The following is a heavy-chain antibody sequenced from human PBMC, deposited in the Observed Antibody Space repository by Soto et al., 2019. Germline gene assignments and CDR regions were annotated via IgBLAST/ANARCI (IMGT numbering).Heavy chain of an antibody. J-gene: IGHJ6*02. Sequence: QVQLVQSGAEVKKPGASVKVSCKASGYTFTSYGISWVRQAPGQGLEWMGWISAYNCNTNYAQKLQGRVPMTTHTSTSTAYMELRSLRSDDTAVYYSARDRSLPIAAAGTSIYSYYYGMDVWGHVTTVTVSS. D-gene: IGHD6-13*01. CDR3: ARDRSLPIAAAGTSIYSYYYGMDV. V-gene: IGHV1-18*01. CDR1: GYTFTSYG. CDR2: ISAYNCNT.